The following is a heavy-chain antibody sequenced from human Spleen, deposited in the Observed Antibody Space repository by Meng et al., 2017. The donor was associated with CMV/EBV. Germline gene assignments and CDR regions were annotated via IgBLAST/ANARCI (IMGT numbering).Heavy chain of an antibody. CDR3: ARSRTLDY. CDR2: INHSGST. CDR1: GGSLSGYY. Sequence: TLSLTCAVYGGSLSGYYWSWIRQPPGKGLEWIGEINHSGSTNYNPSLKSRVTISVDTSKNQFSLKLSSVTAADTAVYYCARSRTLDYWGQGTLVTVSS. J-gene: IGHJ4*02. V-gene: IGHV4-34*01.